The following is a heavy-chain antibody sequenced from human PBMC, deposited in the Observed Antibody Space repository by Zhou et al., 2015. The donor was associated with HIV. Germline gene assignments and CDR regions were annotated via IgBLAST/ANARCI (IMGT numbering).Heavy chain of an antibody. CDR1: GFTFSNYG. D-gene: IGHD3-16*01. CDR3: AKVVGEGGAFDI. J-gene: IGHJ3*02. Sequence: QVQLVESGGGMVHPGTSLRLSCEASGFTFSNYGIHWVRQAPGKGLEWVAIIWPDGNNKGYVKSVKGRFTISRDNSKNTLYLQMNSLRAEDTAVYYCAKVVGEGGAFDIWGQGTMVTVSS. CDR2: IWPDGNNK. V-gene: IGHV3-33*06.